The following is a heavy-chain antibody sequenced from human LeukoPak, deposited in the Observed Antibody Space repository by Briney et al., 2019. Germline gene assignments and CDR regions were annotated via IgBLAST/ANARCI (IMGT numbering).Heavy chain of an antibody. Sequence: PSETLSLTCTVSGGSISSYYWSWIRQPAGKGLEWIGRIYTSGSTNYNPSLKSRVTMSVDTTKNQFSLKLSSVTAADTAVYYCASLSKYYYGSGSYAINDAFDIWGQGTMVTVSS. CDR1: GGSISSYY. D-gene: IGHD3-10*01. CDR3: ASLSKYYYGSGSYAINDAFDI. J-gene: IGHJ3*02. CDR2: IYTSGST. V-gene: IGHV4-4*07.